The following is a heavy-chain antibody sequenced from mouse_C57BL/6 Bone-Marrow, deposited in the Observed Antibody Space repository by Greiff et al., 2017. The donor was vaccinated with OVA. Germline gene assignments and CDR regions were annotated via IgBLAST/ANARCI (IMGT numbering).Heavy chain of an antibody. Sequence: VQLQQSGPELVKPGASVKISCKASGYAFSSSWMNWVKQRPGKGLEWIGRIYPGDGDTNYNGKFKGKATLTADKSSSTAYMQLSSLTSEDSAVYFCARYEGGYYEAYWGQGTLVTVSA. J-gene: IGHJ3*01. D-gene: IGHD2-3*01. CDR2: IYPGDGDT. CDR1: GYAFSSSW. CDR3: ARYEGGYYEAY. V-gene: IGHV1-82*01.